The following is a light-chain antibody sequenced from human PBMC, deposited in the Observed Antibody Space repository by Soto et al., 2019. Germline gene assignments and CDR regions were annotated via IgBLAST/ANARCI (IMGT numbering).Light chain of an antibody. J-gene: IGLJ1*01. CDR3: QSIDSSLRDDV. Sequence: QSVLTQPPSVSGAPGQRVTISCTGSSSNIGAGYDVHWYQQLPGTAPKLLIYRNDNRPSAVPDRFSGSKSGPSASLAITGLQAEDEADYYCQSIDSSLRDDVFGTGTKLTVL. CDR2: RND. V-gene: IGLV1-40*01. CDR1: SSNIGAGYD.